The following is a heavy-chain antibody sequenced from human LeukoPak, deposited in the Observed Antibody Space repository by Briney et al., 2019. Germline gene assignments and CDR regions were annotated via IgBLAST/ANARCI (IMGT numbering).Heavy chain of an antibody. J-gene: IGHJ4*02. V-gene: IGHV4-39*07. D-gene: IGHD3-3*01. Sequence: SETLSLTCTVSGGSISSSSYYWGWIRQPPGKGLEWIGSIYYSGSTYYNPSLKSRVTISVDTSKNQFSLKLSSVAAADTAVYYCARRYYDFWSGLYYFDYWGQGTLATVSS. CDR2: IYYSGST. CDR1: GGSISSSSYY. CDR3: ARRYYDFWSGLYYFDY.